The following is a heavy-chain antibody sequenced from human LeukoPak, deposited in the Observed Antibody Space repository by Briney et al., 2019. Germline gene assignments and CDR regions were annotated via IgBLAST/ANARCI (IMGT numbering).Heavy chain of an antibody. J-gene: IGHJ6*03. V-gene: IGHV4-59*11. CDR3: ARGYSYGYGRYYYYYMDV. D-gene: IGHD5-18*01. Sequence: PSETLSLTCTVSGGSISSHYWNWIRQPPGKGLEWIGYIYYSGSTNYNPSLKSRVTISVDTSKNQFSLKLSSVTAADTAVYYCARGYSYGYGRYYYYYMDVWGKGTTVTVSS. CDR1: GGSISSHY. CDR2: IYYSGST.